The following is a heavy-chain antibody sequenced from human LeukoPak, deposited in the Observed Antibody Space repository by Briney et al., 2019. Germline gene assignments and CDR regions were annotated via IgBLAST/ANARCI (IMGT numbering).Heavy chain of an antibody. CDR2: IYYSGST. V-gene: IGHV4-31*03. J-gene: IGHJ3*02. D-gene: IGHD4-23*01. Sequence: SETLSLTCTVSGGSISSGGYYWSWIRQHPGKGLEWIGYIYYSGSTYYNPSLKSRVTISVDTSKNQFSLKLSSVTAADTAVYYCASWGGGATDAFDIWGQGTMVTVSS. CDR3: ASWGGGATDAFDI. CDR1: GGSISSGGYY.